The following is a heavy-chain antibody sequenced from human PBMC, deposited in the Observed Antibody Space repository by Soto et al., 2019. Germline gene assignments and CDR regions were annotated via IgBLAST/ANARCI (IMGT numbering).Heavy chain of an antibody. J-gene: IGHJ6*02. Sequence: QVQLVQSGAEVKKPGSSVKVSCKASGGTFSSYAISWVRQAPGQGLEWMGGISPIFGTANYAQKFQGRVTITADESTSTAYMELSSMRSEDTAVYYCASTYYYDSSGYPGSYYYYYYYGMDVWGQGTTVTVSS. CDR1: GGTFSSYA. CDR3: ASTYYYDSSGYPGSYYYYYYYGMDV. V-gene: IGHV1-69*01. D-gene: IGHD3-22*01. CDR2: ISPIFGTA.